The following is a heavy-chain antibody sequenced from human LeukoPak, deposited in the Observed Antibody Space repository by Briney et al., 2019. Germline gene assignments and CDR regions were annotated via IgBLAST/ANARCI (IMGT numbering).Heavy chain of an antibody. D-gene: IGHD5-18*01. J-gene: IGHJ4*02. CDR3: AVDTPMAREVDAY. CDR2: INSDGSST. CDR1: GFTFSSYW. Sequence: QPGGSLRLSCAASGFTFSSYWMHWVRQAPGKGLVWVSRINSDGSSTIYADSVKGRFTISRDNANNTLYLQMNSLRAEDTAVYYCAVDTPMAREVDAYWGQGTLVTVSS. V-gene: IGHV3-74*01.